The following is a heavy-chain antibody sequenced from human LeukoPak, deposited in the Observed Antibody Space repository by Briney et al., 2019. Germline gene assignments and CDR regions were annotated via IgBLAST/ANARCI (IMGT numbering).Heavy chain of an antibody. Sequence: GGSLRRSGAASGFTFSNYAMSWVRQAPGKGLEWVSAISGSGGYTYYADSVKGRFTISRDNSKNTMYLQMNSLRAEDTAVYFCAKDFDVDTAIISYFDCWGQGTLVTVSS. CDR2: ISGSGGYT. V-gene: IGHV3-23*01. J-gene: IGHJ4*02. CDR1: GFTFSNYA. CDR3: AKDFDVDTAIISYFDC. D-gene: IGHD5-18*01.